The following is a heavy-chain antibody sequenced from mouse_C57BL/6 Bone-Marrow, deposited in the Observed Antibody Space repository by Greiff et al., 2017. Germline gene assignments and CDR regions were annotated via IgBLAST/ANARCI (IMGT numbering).Heavy chain of an antibody. D-gene: IGHD2-4*01. CDR2: INPSNGGT. CDR3: ARNGYDYDYAMDY. J-gene: IGHJ4*01. Sequence: VQLQQSGTELVKPGASVKLSCKASGYTFTSYWMHWVKQRPGQGLEWIGNINPSNGGTNYNEKFKSKATLTVDKSSSTAYMQLSSLTSEDSAVYYCARNGYDYDYAMDYWGQGTSVTVSS. V-gene: IGHV1-53*01. CDR1: GYTFTSYW.